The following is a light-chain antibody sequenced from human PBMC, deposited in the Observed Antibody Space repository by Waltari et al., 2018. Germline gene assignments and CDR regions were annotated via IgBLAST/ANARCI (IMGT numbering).Light chain of an antibody. J-gene: IGKJ1*01. Sequence: EIVLTQSPATLPLLPGEKPTLSCRASQSVSRTLAWYQQKPGQAPRLLIYDASSRATGIPDRFSGSGSGTDFSLTISRLEPEDFAVYYCQKYGSLPATFGQGTKVEIK. V-gene: IGKV3-20*01. CDR1: QSVSRT. CDR2: DAS. CDR3: QKYGSLPAT.